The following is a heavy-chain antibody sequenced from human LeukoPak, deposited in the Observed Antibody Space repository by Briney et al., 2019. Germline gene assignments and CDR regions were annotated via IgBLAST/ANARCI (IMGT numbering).Heavy chain of an antibody. D-gene: IGHD3-10*01. CDR3: ARDPAYYGSGSSTYGMDV. J-gene: IGHJ6*02. CDR1: GGSIINYY. V-gene: IGHV4-59*01. Sequence: SSETLSLTCTVSGGSIINYYWSWIRQPPGKGLEWIGYIYYSGSTNYNPSLKSRVTLSVDTSKNQFSLKLSSVTAADTAVYYCARDPAYYGSGSSTYGMDVWGQGTTVTVSS. CDR2: IYYSGST.